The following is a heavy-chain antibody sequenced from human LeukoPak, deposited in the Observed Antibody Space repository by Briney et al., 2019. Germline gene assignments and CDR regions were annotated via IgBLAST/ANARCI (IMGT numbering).Heavy chain of an antibody. CDR3: AREGDLRTFNWFDS. CDR1: GGSFSGYY. V-gene: IGHV4-34*01. J-gene: IGHJ5*01. CDR2: IYYSGST. Sequence: SETLSLTCAVYGGSFSGYYWSWIRQPPGKGLEWIGSIYYSGSTYYNPSLKSRVTMSVDTSKNQFSLRLSSVTAADTAVYYCAREGDLRTFNWFDSWGQGSLATVSS. D-gene: IGHD4-17*01.